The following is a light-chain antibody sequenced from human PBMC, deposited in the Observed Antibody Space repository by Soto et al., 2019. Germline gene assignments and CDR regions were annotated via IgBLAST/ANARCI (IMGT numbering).Light chain of an antibody. CDR1: QSVNSN. Sequence: EIVMTQSPATLSVSPGERTTLSFRASQSVNSNLAWYQQKPGQAPRLFIYGATIRATGIPARFSGSGSGTEFTLTISSLQSEDFAVYYCQQYNNWPPWTFGQGTKVDIK. V-gene: IGKV3-15*01. CDR2: GAT. CDR3: QQYNNWPPWT. J-gene: IGKJ1*01.